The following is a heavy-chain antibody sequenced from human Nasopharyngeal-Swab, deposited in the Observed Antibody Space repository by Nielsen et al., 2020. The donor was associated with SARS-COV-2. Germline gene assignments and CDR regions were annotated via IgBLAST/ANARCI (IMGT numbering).Heavy chain of an antibody. Sequence: GESLKISCEGSGFFYTNYWIAWVRQVPGKGLEWLGIIYPADSDTRYNPSFQGQVTISADKSIRTAYLQWSSLKASDTAMYYCARSDYYGSGSSSSTYYYGMDVWGQGTTVTVSS. D-gene: IGHD3-10*01. J-gene: IGHJ6*02. CDR2: IYPADSDT. V-gene: IGHV5-51*01. CDR3: ARSDYYGSGSSSSTYYYGMDV. CDR1: GFFYTNYW.